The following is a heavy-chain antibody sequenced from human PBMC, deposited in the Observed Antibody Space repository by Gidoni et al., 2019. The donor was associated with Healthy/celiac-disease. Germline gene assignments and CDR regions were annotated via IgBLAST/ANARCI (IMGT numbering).Heavy chain of an antibody. Sequence: EVQLVESGGGLFQPGGSLSLPCAASGFPFRSTYMSWVRQAPGKGLEWVSVIYSGGSTYYADSVKGRFTISRDNSKNTLYLQMNSLRAEDTAVYYCARDRVGATVTTLYYYGMDVWGQGTTVTVSS. CDR1: GFPFRSTY. V-gene: IGHV3-66*01. CDR2: IYSGGST. CDR3: ARDRVGATVTTLYYYGMDV. D-gene: IGHD4-4*01. J-gene: IGHJ6*02.